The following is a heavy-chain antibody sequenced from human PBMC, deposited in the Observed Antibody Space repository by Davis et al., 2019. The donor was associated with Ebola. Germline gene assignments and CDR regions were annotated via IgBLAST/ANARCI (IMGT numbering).Heavy chain of an antibody. D-gene: IGHD5-12*01. J-gene: IGHJ3*02. Sequence: ASVTVSCQASGYTFTNYYMHWVRQAPGQGLEWMGMINPNDGRTIYAQKFQGRVTVTRDTSTTTVYMDLSSLRSEDTALYYSTTPGGQDSGYDVFDIWGQGTMVTVSS. CDR1: GYTFTNYY. CDR3: TTPGGQDSGYDVFDI. CDR2: INPNDGRT. V-gene: IGHV1-46*03.